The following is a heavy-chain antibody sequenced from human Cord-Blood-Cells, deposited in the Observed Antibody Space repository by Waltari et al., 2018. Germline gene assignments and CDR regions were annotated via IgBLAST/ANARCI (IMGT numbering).Heavy chain of an antibody. J-gene: IGHJ4*02. Sequence: QVQLVQSGAEVKKPGPSVKVSCKASGYTSTGYYMHWVRQAPGQGLEWMGRITRTRGGTNYAQKFQGRVTMTMESSISTAYLVLSRLRSDDTVVYYCARANCSSTSCYYFDYWGQGTLVTVSS. V-gene: IGHV1-2*05. D-gene: IGHD2-2*01. CDR2: ITRTRGGT. CDR1: GYTSTGYY. CDR3: ARANCSSTSCYYFDY.